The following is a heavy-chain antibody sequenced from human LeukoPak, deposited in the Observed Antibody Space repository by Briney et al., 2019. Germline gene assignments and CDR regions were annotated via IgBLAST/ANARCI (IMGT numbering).Heavy chain of an antibody. J-gene: IGHJ3*02. CDR2: IWYGGSNK. CDR1: GFTFSSYG. CDR3: ARGLDAFDI. V-gene: IGHV3-33*08. Sequence: GGSLRLSCAASGFTFSSYGMHRVRQAPGKGLEWVAVIWYGGSNKYYADSVKGRFTISRDNSKNTLYLQMNSLRAEDTAVYYCARGLDAFDIWGQGTMVTVSS.